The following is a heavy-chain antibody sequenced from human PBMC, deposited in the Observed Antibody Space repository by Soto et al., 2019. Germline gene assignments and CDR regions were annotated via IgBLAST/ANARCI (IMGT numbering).Heavy chain of an antibody. Sequence: GGSLRLSCAASGFSFSSYAMSWVRQAPGKGLEWVSTISGSDGKTFYADSVKGRFSISRDTSKNTLYLQMNSLRADGTAVYYCARWSYLDYWGQGTRVTVSS. CDR2: ISGSDGKT. CDR1: GFSFSSYA. J-gene: IGHJ4*02. CDR3: ARWSYLDY. V-gene: IGHV3-23*01. D-gene: IGHD3-3*01.